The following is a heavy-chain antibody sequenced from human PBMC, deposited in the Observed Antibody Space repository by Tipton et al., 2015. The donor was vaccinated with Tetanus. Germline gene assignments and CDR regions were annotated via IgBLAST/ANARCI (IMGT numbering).Heavy chain of an antibody. V-gene: IGHV1-18*01. CDR1: GYTFTHYG. Sequence: QLVQSGAEVKPPGASVKVSCKASGYTFTHYGINWVRQAPGQGLEWMGWISPYNGNTNYAQNFQGRLTMTTGPSTSTADMELKGLRSDDTAVYYCARGGMALRDRWFGDLLDYWGRGTLVTVSS. J-gene: IGHJ4*02. D-gene: IGHD3-10*01. CDR2: ISPYNGNT. CDR3: ARGGMALRDRWFGDLLDY.